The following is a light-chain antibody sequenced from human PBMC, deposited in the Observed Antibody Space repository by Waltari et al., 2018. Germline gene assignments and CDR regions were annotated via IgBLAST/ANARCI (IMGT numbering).Light chain of an antibody. J-gene: IGLJ3*02. CDR2: DVS. CDR3: CSYTVSNTLL. V-gene: IGLV2-11*01. CDR1: SSDVGTYKY. Sequence: QSALTQPRSVSGSPGQSVTISCTGTSSDVGTYKYVSWHQQHPGQAPKLIIFDVSKRPSGVPYRFSCSKSGDTASLTISGLQAEDEADYYCCSYTVSNTLLFGGGTKLTVL.